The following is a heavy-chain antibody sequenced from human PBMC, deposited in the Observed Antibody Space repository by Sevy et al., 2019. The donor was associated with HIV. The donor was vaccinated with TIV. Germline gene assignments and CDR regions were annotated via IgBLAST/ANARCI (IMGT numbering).Heavy chain of an antibody. J-gene: IGHJ4*02. Sequence: ASVKVSCKASGGSLSNYGMNWVWQAPGQGLEWRGGILPQVGIANYAQRFRDRVTITADESTSTVYMEVRRLRSEDTGIYNCATVRPCGGDCYFFDSWGQGTLVTVSS. V-gene: IGHV1-69*10. CDR1: GGSLSNYG. CDR2: ILPQVGIA. D-gene: IGHD2-21*02. CDR3: ATVRPCGGDCYFFDS.